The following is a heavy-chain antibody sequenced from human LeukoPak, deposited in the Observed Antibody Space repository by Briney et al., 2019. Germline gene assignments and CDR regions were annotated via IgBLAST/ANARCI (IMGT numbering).Heavy chain of an antibody. CDR2: IYHSGST. V-gene: IGHV4-4*02. J-gene: IGHJ6*03. CDR3: ASLGQCTITSCPFYYYFFYIDV. CDR1: GGSISSSNW. Sequence: SETLSLTCAVSGGSISSSNWWSWVRQPPGKGLEWIGEIYHSGSTNYNPSLKSRLTISVDTSKNQFSLKLSSVTAADTAVYYCASLGQCTITSCPFYYYFFYIDVWGKGTTVTVSS. D-gene: IGHD2-2*01.